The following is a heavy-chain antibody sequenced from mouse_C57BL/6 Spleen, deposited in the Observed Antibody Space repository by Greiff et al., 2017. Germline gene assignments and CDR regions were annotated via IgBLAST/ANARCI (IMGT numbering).Heavy chain of an antibody. J-gene: IGHJ3*01. CDR3: ARHLYYYGSSSAWFAY. V-gene: IGHV5-6*01. CDR2: ISSGGSYT. Sequence: EVNVVESGGDLVKPGGSLKLSCAASGFTFSSYGMSWVRQTPDKRLEWVATISSGGSYTYYPDSVKGRFTISRDNAKNTLYLQMSSLKSEDTAMYYCARHLYYYGSSSAWFAYWGQGTLVTVSA. D-gene: IGHD1-1*01. CDR1: GFTFSSYG.